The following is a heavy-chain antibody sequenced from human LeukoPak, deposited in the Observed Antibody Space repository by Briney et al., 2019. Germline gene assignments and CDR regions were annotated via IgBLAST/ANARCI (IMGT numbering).Heavy chain of an antibody. Sequence: KPSETLSLTCAVYGGSFSGYYWSWTRQPPGKGLEWIGEINHSGSTNYNPSLKSRVAISVDTSKNQSSLKLSSVTAADTAVHYCATVVVPAAISVSMDVWGKGTTVTVSS. J-gene: IGHJ6*03. V-gene: IGHV4-34*01. CDR1: GGSFSGYY. CDR3: ATVVVPAAISVSMDV. D-gene: IGHD2-2*02. CDR2: INHSGST.